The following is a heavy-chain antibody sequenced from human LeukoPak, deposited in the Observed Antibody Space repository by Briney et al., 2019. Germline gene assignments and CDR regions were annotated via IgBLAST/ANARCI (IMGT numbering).Heavy chain of an antibody. V-gene: IGHV3-48*01. D-gene: IGHD2-15*01. CDR3: ARTYGSGSLDY. CDR2: ISSSSSTI. J-gene: IGHJ4*02. Sequence: QPGGSLRLSCAASGFTFSSYSMNWVRQAPGKGLEWVSYISSSSSTIYYADSVKGRFTISRDNAKNSLYLQMNSLRAEDTAVYYCARTYGSGSLDYGDQGTLVTVSS. CDR1: GFTFSSYS.